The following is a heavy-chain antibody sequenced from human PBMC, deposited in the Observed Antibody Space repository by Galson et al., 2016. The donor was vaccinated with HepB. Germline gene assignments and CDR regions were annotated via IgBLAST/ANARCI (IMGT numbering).Heavy chain of an antibody. J-gene: IGHJ4*02. D-gene: IGHD2-15*01. V-gene: IGHV3-53*01. CDR2: VYSGGSR. CDR3: ARDPGGGHRRASDF. CDR1: GFSVSTHY. Sequence: SLRLSCAASGFSVSTHYMTWFRQPPGKGLEWVSVVYSGGSRYYADSVRGRFTISKDTTTNTVYLQMNSLRAEDTAVYYCARDPGGGHRRASDFWGQGTLVTVSS.